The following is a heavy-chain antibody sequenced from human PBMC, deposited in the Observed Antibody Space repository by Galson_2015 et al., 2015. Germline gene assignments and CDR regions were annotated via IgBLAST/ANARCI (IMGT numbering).Heavy chain of an antibody. V-gene: IGHV3-48*02. CDR3: AKDRGSSGSYYTFDY. Sequence: SLRLSCAASGFTFSSYSTNWVRQAPGKGLEWVSYISSSSSIYYADSVKGRFTISRDNAKNSLYLQMNSLRDEDTAVYYCAKDRGSSGSYYTFDYWGQGTLVTVSS. CDR2: ISSSSSI. D-gene: IGHD1-26*01. CDR1: GFTFSSYS. J-gene: IGHJ4*02.